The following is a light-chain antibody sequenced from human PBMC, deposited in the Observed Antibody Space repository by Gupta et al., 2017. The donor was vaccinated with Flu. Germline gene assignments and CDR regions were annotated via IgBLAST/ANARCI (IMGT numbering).Light chain of an antibody. Sequence: SESPGKTVTISCTRSSGSIASNYVQWYQQRPGSSPTTVIYDDNQRPSGVPDRFSGSIDSSSNSASLTISGLKTEDEADYYCQSYDSSNQVVFGGGTKLTVL. CDR3: QSYDSSNQVV. CDR2: DDN. J-gene: IGLJ2*01. CDR1: SGSIASNY. V-gene: IGLV6-57*01.